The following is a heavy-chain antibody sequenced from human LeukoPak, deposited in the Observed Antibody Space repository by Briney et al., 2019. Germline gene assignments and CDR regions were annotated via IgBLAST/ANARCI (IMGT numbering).Heavy chain of an antibody. Sequence: GGSLRLSCAASGFTFSSYWMSWVRQAPGKGLEWVANIKQDGSEKYYVDSVKGRFTISRDNAKNSLYLQMNSLRAEDTAVYYCARDRYCSSTSCVNWFDPWGQGTLVTVSS. CDR1: GFTFSSYW. D-gene: IGHD2-2*01. V-gene: IGHV3-7*01. J-gene: IGHJ5*02. CDR2: IKQDGSEK. CDR3: ARDRYCSSTSCVNWFDP.